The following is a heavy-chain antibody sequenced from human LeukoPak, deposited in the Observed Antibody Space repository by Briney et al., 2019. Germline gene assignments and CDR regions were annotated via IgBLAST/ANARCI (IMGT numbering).Heavy chain of an antibody. CDR2: IYYSGST. Sequence: SETLSLTCTVSGGSISNYYWSWIGQPPGKGLEWIGYIYYSGSTNYNPSLKSRVTISVDTSKNQFSLKLSSVTAADTAVYYCARSYYFDYWGQGTLVTVSS. J-gene: IGHJ4*02. CDR1: GGSISNYY. CDR3: ARSYYFDY. V-gene: IGHV4-59*01.